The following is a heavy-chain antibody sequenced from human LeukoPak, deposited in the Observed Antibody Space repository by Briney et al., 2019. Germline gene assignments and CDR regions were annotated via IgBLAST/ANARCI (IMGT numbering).Heavy chain of an antibody. CDR1: GFTFNNYA. V-gene: IGHV3-23*01. CDR3: AKHFCTGLDCSLFDS. D-gene: IGHD3/OR15-3a*01. CDR2: ISISGDGT. Sequence: GGSLRLSCAGSGFTFNNYAMSWVRQTPRKGLEWVSTISISGDGTYYADPVKGRFIISRDNSKNTLSLQLNSLRPEDTALYYCAKHFCTGLDCSLFDSWGQGTLVTVSS. J-gene: IGHJ4*02.